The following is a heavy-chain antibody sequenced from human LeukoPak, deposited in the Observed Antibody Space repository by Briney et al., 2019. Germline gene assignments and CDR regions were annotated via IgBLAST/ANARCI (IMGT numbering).Heavy chain of an antibody. CDR2: ISSSSSYI. Sequence: GGSLRLSCAASGFTFSSYSMNWVRQAPGKGLEWVSSISSSSSYIYYADSVKGRFTISRDNAKNSLYLQMNSLRTEDTALYYCAKGGGYDFWSGYLDYWGQGTLVTVSS. CDR3: AKGGGYDFWSGYLDY. J-gene: IGHJ4*02. V-gene: IGHV3-21*04. D-gene: IGHD3-3*01. CDR1: GFTFSSYS.